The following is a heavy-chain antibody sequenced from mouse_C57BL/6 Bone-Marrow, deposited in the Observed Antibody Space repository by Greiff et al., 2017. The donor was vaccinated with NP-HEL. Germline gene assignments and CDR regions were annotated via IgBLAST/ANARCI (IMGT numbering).Heavy chain of an antibody. D-gene: IGHD2-3*01. CDR2: IYPGSGST. CDR1: GYTFTSYW. CDR3: ASAGWFSWYFDV. Sequence: QVQLQQPGAELVKPGASVKMSCKASGYTFTSYWITWVKQRPGQGLEWIGDIYPGSGSTNYNEKFKSKATLTVDTSSSTAYMQLSSLTSDDSAVYCCASAGWFSWYFDVWGTGTTVTVSS. V-gene: IGHV1-55*01. J-gene: IGHJ1*03.